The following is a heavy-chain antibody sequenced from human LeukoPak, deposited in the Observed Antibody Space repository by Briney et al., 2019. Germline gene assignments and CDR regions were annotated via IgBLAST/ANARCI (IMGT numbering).Heavy chain of an antibody. J-gene: IGHJ4*02. V-gene: IGHV4-34*01. D-gene: IGHD5-24*01. Sequence: SETPSLTSAVSGGSSSGYYWSWIRQPPGKELEWMGEINHSRRTNSNPSLQSPVTISVDTSKNQFSLKLSSVAAADRAVYYCARRDGYSRTYFDYWGQGTLVTVSS. CDR2: INHSRRT. CDR3: ARRDGYSRTYFDY. CDR1: GGSSSGYY.